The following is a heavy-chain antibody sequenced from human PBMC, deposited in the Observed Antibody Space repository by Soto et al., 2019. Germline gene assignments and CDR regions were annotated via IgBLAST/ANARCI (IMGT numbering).Heavy chain of an antibody. Sequence: QVQLQESGPGLVKPSETLSLTCTVSGDSISRYYWSWIRLSPGKGLEWIGYIYYSGETNYNPTVKSRVTMSLDRTKNQFALQLSSVTAADTAVYYCARDQGGEVLKGSGMDVWGQGTTVTVSS. CDR2: IYYSGET. V-gene: IGHV4-59*01. D-gene: IGHD3-10*01. CDR3: ARDQGGEVLKGSGMDV. J-gene: IGHJ6*02. CDR1: GDSISRYY.